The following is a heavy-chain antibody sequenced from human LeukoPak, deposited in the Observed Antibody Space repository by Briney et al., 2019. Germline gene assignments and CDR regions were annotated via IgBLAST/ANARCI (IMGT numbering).Heavy chain of an antibody. Sequence: PGGSLRLSCAASGFTVSSNYMSWVRQAPGKGLEWVSVICSGGSTYYADSVKGRFTISRDNSKNTLYLQMNSLRAEDTAVYYCARVERYCSSTSCYPNWFDPWGQGTLVTVSS. CDR3: ARVERYCSSTSCYPNWFDP. D-gene: IGHD2-2*01. J-gene: IGHJ5*02. CDR2: ICSGGST. CDR1: GFTVSSNY. V-gene: IGHV3-66*02.